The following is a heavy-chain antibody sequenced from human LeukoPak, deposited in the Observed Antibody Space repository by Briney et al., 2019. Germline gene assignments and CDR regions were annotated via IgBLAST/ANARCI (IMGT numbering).Heavy chain of an antibody. CDR3: ARGGLESVDY. V-gene: IGHV3-74*01. CDR2: INPEETTT. CDR1: GFTFGTFW. D-gene: IGHD2/OR15-2a*01. Sequence: GGSLRLSCAASGFTFGTFWMHWVRQAPGKGLVWVSRINPEETTTNYADAVKGRLTISRDNAKNTLYLQMNSLRAEDTAVYYCARGGLESVDYWGQGTLVTVSS. J-gene: IGHJ4*02.